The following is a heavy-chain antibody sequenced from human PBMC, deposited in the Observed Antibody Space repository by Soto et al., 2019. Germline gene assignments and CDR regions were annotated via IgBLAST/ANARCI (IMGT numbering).Heavy chain of an antibody. Sequence: EYLRICCRGSGYTFTSYCIGWVRQMPGKGLEWMGVIYPGDSDTRYSPSFQGQVTISAYKSISTAYLQWSSLKASDTAMYYCARLPNIADRTVWFDPWGQGTLVTVSS. CDR3: ARLPNIADRTVWFDP. V-gene: IGHV5-51*01. CDR1: GYTFTSYC. J-gene: IGHJ5*02. D-gene: IGHD6-6*01. CDR2: IYPGDSDT.